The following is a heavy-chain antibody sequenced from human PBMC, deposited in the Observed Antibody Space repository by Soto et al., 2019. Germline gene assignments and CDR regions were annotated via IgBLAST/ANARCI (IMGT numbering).Heavy chain of an antibody. V-gene: IGHV1-8*01. D-gene: IGHD5-18*01. CDR3: AHSLIQPRGIYYGMDV. J-gene: IGHJ6*02. CDR2: MNPNSGNT. CDR1: GYTFTSYD. Sequence: ASVKVSCKASGYTFTSYDINWVRQATGQGLEWMGWMNPNSGNTAYAQKFQGRVTMTRNTSISTAYMELSSLRSEDTAVYYCAHSLIQPRGIYYGMDVWGQGTTVTVSS.